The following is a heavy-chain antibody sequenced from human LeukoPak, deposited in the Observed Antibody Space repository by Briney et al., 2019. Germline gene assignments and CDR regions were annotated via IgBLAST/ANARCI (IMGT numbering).Heavy chain of an antibody. CDR3: ARASVYSGYDPVAWWNVYFDY. J-gene: IGHJ4*02. Sequence: GGSLRLSCAASGFTSSSYEMNWVRQAPGKGLEWVSYISSSGSTIYYADSVKGRFTISRDNAKNSLFLQMNNLRVEDTAVYYCARASVYSGYDPVAWWNVYFDYWGQGSLVTVSS. CDR1: GFTSSSYE. D-gene: IGHD5-12*01. V-gene: IGHV3-48*03. CDR2: ISSSGSTI.